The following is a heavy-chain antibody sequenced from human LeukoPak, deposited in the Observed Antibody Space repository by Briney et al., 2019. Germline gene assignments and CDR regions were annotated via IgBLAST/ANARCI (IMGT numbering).Heavy chain of an antibody. CDR2: MYSGGTI. CDR1: GFTVSSNY. V-gene: IGHV3-53*01. D-gene: IGHD3-16*01. J-gene: IGHJ4*02. CDR3: AIEGSYDGRTMWYFDY. Sequence: PPGGSLRLSCAASGFTVSSNYMAWVRQAPGKGLEWVSVMYSGGTIYYADSVKGRFTISRDNSKNTLYLQMNSLRAEDTAVYYCAIEGSYDGRTMWYFDYWGQGTLVTVSS.